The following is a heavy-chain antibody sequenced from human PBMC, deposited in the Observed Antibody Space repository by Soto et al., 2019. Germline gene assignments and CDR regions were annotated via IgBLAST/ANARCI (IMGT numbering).Heavy chain of an antibody. CDR3: ARALGLQLLCRPMDV. Sequence: SETLSLTCAVYGGSFSGYYWSWIRQPPGKGLEWIGEINHSGSTNYNPSPKSRVTISVDTSKNQFSLKLSSVTAADTAVYYCARALGLQLLCRPMDVWGKGTTVTVSS. J-gene: IGHJ6*04. V-gene: IGHV4-34*01. CDR1: GGSFSGYY. D-gene: IGHD3-10*01. CDR2: INHSGST.